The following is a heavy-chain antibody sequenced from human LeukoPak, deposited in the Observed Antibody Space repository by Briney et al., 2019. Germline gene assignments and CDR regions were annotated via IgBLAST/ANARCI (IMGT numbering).Heavy chain of an antibody. CDR3: AKDRGRAAVGSPIDY. J-gene: IGHJ4*02. CDR1: GFTFSSYA. CDR2: ISGSGGST. V-gene: IGHV3-23*01. D-gene: IGHD6-19*01. Sequence: GGSLRLSCAASGFTFSSYAMSWVRQAPGKGLEWVPAISGSGGSTYYADSVKGRFTISRDNSKNTLYLQMNSLRAEDTAVYYCAKDRGRAAVGSPIDYWGQGTLVTVSS.